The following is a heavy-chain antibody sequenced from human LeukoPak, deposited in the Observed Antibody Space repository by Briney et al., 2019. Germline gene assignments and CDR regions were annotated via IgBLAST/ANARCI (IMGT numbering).Heavy chain of an antibody. D-gene: IGHD4-17*01. Sequence: SGPTLVNPTQTLTLTCTFSGFSLNRNAVVVGWVRQPPGQALEWLTFIYGNDDKRYSPSLESRLTITKDTSKNQVVLTMTDMDYVDTATYYCVHRTTVTSVDHWGQGTLVTVSS. J-gene: IGHJ4*02. V-gene: IGHV2-5*01. CDR1: GFSLNRNAVV. CDR3: VHRTTVTSVDH. CDR2: IYGNDDK.